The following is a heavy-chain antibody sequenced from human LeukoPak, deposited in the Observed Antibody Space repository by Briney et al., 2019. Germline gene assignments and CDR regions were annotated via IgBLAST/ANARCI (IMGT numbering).Heavy chain of an antibody. V-gene: IGHV1-8*01. J-gene: IGHJ6*02. D-gene: IGHD6-19*01. CDR1: GYTFTSYD. Sequence: ASVKVSCKASGYTFTSYDINWVRQATGQGLEWMGWMNPNSGNTGYAQKFQGRVTMTRNTSISTAYMELSSLRSEDTAVYYCARRGVVYSSGWYSWGDYYYYYVMDVWGQGTTVTVSS. CDR3: ARRGVVYSSGWYSWGDYYYYYVMDV. CDR2: MNPNSGNT.